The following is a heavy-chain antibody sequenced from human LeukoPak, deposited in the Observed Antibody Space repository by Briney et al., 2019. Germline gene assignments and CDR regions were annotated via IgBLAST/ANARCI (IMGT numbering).Heavy chain of an antibody. CDR2: IYPGDSET. J-gene: IGHJ4*02. Sequence: GESLKISCKASGYRFPTYWIGWVRQMPGKGLEWMGIIYPGDSETRYSPSFQGQVTISADKSISTLYLQWNSLKVSDTAMYYCSRGLYASGWFIDYWGQGTLVTVPS. CDR3: SRGLYASGWFIDY. CDR1: GYRFPTYW. D-gene: IGHD6-19*01. V-gene: IGHV5-51*01.